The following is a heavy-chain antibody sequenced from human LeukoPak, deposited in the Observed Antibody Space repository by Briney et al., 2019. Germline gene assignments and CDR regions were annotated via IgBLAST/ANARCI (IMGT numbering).Heavy chain of an antibody. CDR3: ARQFRAKCNPLDH. V-gene: IGHV3-48*04. CDR1: GFTLRGYS. J-gene: IGHJ4*02. Sequence: GALRLSSEAPGFTLRGYSINCGRHAPGKRLEWISFISSSKSLIYYADSGRGRFTISRDNAKNSLFLQMTSLTTEDTGVFYCARQFRAKCNPLDHWGQGPLVTVSS. CDR2: ISSSKSLI.